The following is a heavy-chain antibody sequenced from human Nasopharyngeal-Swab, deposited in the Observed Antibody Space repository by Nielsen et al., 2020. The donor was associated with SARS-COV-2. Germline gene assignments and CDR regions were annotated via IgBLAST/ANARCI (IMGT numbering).Heavy chain of an antibody. J-gene: IGHJ4*02. D-gene: IGHD3-9*01. CDR1: GDRVSSNNVG. Sequence: QTPELTRAISGDRVSSNNVGWNWIRQSPARGLEWLGRTYYGSKWHNHYAPSVKSRVTIKPDTSKNQFSLQMDSVTPEDSAVYYCARGFLQTGFDYWGQGTLVTVSS. CDR2: TYYGSKWHN. V-gene: IGHV6-1*01. CDR3: ARGFLQTGFDY.